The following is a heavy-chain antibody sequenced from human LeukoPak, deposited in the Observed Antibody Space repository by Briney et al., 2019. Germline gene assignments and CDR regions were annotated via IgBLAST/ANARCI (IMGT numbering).Heavy chain of an antibody. V-gene: IGHV3-21*01. D-gene: IGHD4-11*01. CDR2: ISGSDNYI. CDR3: ARDEGLPAEYFQH. CDR1: GFPFSNYA. J-gene: IGHJ1*01. Sequence: GGSLRLSCAASGFPFSNYAMNWVRQAPGKGLEWVSSISGSDNYIFYADSVKGRFTISRDNAKNSLFLQMDSLRAEDTAVYYCARDEGLPAEYFQHWGQGTLVTVSS.